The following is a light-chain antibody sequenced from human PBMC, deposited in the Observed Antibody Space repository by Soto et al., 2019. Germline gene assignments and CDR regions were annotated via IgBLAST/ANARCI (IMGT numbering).Light chain of an antibody. CDR3: LHYYEWPRWT. J-gene: IGKJ1*01. V-gene: IGKV3-15*01. Sequence: EIVLTQSPATLSVSPGERATLSCRASQSISNKLAWYQQQPGQTPRLLIYGASTTATGIPARFSGSGTGTEFTLTISSLQSEDFAVYYCLHYYEWPRWTFGQGTKVDIK. CDR1: QSISNK. CDR2: GAS.